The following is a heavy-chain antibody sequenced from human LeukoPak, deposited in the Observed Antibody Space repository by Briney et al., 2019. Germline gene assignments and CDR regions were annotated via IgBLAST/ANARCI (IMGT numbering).Heavy chain of an antibody. J-gene: IGHJ4*02. CDR3: AKDRDVYRLFDY. V-gene: IGHV3-30*02. D-gene: IGHD5-24*01. CDR2: IRYDGSNK. CDR1: GFTFSSYG. Sequence: PGGSLRLSCAASGFTFSSYGMHWVRQAPGKGLEWVAFIRYDGSNKYYADSVKGRFTISRDNSKNTLYLQMSSLRADDTAIYYCAKDRDVYRLFDYWGQGTLVTVSS.